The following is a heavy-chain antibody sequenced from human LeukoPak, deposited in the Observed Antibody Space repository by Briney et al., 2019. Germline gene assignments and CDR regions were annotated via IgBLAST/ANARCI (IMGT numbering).Heavy chain of an antibody. V-gene: IGHV1-2*02. D-gene: IGHD2/OR15-2a*01. Sequence: ASVKVSCKASGYTFTGYYMHWVRQAPRHGLEWMGWIDPNSGGTTYAQKLQGRVTLTRDTSISTVSMELSRLRSDDTAVYYCARIGLGLLLPAKGGADYWGQGTLVTVSS. CDR2: IDPNSGGT. J-gene: IGHJ4*02. CDR1: GYTFTGYY. CDR3: ARIGLGLLLPAKGGADY.